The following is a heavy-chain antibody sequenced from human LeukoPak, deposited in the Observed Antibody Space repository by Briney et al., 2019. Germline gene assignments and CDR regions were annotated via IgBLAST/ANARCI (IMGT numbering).Heavy chain of an antibody. CDR1: GGSISSSSYS. D-gene: IGHD3-22*01. CDR3: ARYASSGYYRYYFDY. V-gene: IGHV4-39*01. Sequence: SETLSLTCTVSGGSISSSSYSWGWIRQPPGEGLEWIGTIYYSGSTYYNPSLKSRVTISEDTSKNQFSLNLSSVTAADTAVYYCARYASSGYYRYYFDYWGQGTLVTVSS. CDR2: IYYSGST. J-gene: IGHJ4*02.